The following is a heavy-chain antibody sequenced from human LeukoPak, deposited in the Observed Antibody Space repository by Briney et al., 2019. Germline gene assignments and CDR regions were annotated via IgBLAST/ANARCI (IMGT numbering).Heavy chain of an antibody. Sequence: GGSLRLSCAASGFTVSSNCMSWVRQAPGKGLEWVSVINSGDTTHYADSVKGRFTISRDNSKNTLDLQMNSLRAEDTAVYYCARDQRYSGYVVSNWFDPWGQGTLVTVSS. CDR2: INSGDTT. CDR3: ARDQRYSGYVVSNWFDP. D-gene: IGHD5-12*01. CDR1: GFTVSSNC. V-gene: IGHV3-66*01. J-gene: IGHJ5*02.